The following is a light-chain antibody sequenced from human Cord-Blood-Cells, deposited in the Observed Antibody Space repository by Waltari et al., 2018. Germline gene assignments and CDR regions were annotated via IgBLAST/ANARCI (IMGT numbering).Light chain of an antibody. J-gene: IGKJ1*01. CDR3: QQYYSTPRT. CDR2: WAS. Sequence: DIVMTQSPDSLAVSLGERATINCKSSQSVLYSSNNKNYLAWYQQKPGQPPKLLIYWASTLKSGVPDRFSGSGSGTDFTLTISSLQAEDVAVYYCQQYYSTPRTFGQGTKVEIK. V-gene: IGKV4-1*01. CDR1: QSVLYSSNNKNY.